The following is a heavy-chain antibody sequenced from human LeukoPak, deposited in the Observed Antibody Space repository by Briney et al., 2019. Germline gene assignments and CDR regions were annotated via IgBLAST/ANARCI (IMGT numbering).Heavy chain of an antibody. Sequence: GGSLRLSCAASGFTVSSNYMNWVRQAPGKGLEWVSVIYGGGGGSTYYADSVKGRFTISRDNSKNTLYLQMNSLRAEDTAVYYCARDGVDYSFDYWGQGTLVTVSS. CDR2: IYGGGGGST. D-gene: IGHD4-11*01. J-gene: IGHJ4*02. CDR1: GFTVSSNY. CDR3: ARDGVDYSFDY. V-gene: IGHV3-53*01.